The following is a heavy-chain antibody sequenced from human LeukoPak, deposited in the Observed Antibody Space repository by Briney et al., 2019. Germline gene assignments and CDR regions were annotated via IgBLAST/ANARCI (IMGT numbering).Heavy chain of an antibody. CDR2: ISGSGGST. Sequence: GGSLRLSCAASGFTFSSYAMSWVRQAPGKGLEWVSAISGSGGSTYYADSVKGRFTISRDNSKNTLYLQMNSLRAEDTAVYYCARDKGIGVSIQKKYSGSSFDYWGQGTLVTVSS. J-gene: IGHJ4*02. D-gene: IGHD1-26*01. CDR3: ARDKGIGVSIQKKYSGSSFDY. CDR1: GFTFSSYA. V-gene: IGHV3-23*01.